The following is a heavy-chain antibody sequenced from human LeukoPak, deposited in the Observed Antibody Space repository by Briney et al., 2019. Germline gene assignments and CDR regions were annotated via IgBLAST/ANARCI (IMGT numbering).Heavy chain of an antibody. CDR1: GGSISSYY. CDR2: IYYSGST. CDR3: ARCTSCSEVGTFDY. D-gene: IGHD2-2*01. Sequence: PSETLSLTCTVSGGSISSYYWSWIRQPPGKGLEWVGYIYYSGSTNYNPYLKSRVTISVDTSKNQFSLKLSSVTAADTAVYCCARCTSCSEVGTFDYWGQGTLVTVPS. J-gene: IGHJ4*02. V-gene: IGHV4-59*01.